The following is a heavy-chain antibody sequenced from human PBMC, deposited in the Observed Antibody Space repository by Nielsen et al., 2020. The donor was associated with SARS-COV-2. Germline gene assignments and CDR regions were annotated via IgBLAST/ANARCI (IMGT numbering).Heavy chain of an antibody. J-gene: IGHJ6*03. V-gene: IGHV3-49*03. CDR2: IRSKAYGGTT. CDR3: CRCVREYSSSWYVPPYYYYMDV. Sequence: GESLKISCTASGFTFGDYAMSWFRQAPGKGLEWVGFIRSKAYGGTTEYAASVKGRFTISRDDSKSIAYLQMNGLKTEDTVVYYCCRCVREYSSSWYVPPYYYYMDVWGKGTTVTVSS. CDR1: GFTFGDYA. D-gene: IGHD6-13*01.